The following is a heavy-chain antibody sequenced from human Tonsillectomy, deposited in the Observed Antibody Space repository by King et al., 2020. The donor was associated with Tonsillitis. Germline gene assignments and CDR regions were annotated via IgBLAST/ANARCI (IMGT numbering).Heavy chain of an antibody. CDR2: IFSNDEK. V-gene: IGHV2-26*01. CDR3: ARMSGRFGVVITPGHDYYDYGMDV. D-gene: IGHD3-3*01. Sequence: VTLKESGPVLVKPTETLTLTCTVSGFSLSNARMGVSWIRQPPGKALEWLAHIFSNDEKSYSTSLKSRLTISKDTSKSQVVLNMTNMEPGDTATYYCARMSGRFGVVITPGHDYYDYGMDVWGQGTTVTVSS. J-gene: IGHJ6*02. CDR1: GFSLSNARMG.